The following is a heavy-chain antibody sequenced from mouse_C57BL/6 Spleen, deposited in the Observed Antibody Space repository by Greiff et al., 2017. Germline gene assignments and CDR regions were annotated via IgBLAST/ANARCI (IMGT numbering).Heavy chain of an antibody. CDR1: GFTFSSYT. Sequence: EVKLMESGGGLVKPGGSLKLSCAASGFTFSSYTMSWVRQTPEKRLEWVATISGGGGNTYYPDSVKGRFTISRDNAKNTLYLQMSSLRSEDTALYYCARRGIYYGNYNWYFDVWGTGTTVTVSS. CDR3: ARRGIYYGNYNWYFDV. V-gene: IGHV5-9*01. D-gene: IGHD2-1*01. J-gene: IGHJ1*03. CDR2: ISGGGGNT.